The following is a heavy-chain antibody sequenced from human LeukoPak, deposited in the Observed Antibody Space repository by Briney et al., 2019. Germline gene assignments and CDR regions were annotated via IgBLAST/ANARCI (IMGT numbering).Heavy chain of an antibody. CDR1: GFTFSSYA. J-gene: IGHJ4*02. Sequence: GGSLRLSCAASGFTFSSYAMSWVRQATGKGLEWVSAISGSGGSTYYADSVKGRFTISRDNSKNTLYLQMNSLRAEDTAVYYCAKDDYYDSSGYYKNFDYWGRGTLVTVPS. D-gene: IGHD3-22*01. CDR2: ISGSGGST. CDR3: AKDDYYDSSGYYKNFDY. V-gene: IGHV3-23*01.